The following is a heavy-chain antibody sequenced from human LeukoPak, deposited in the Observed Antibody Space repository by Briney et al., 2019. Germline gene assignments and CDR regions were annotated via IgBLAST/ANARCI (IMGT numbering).Heavy chain of an antibody. CDR2: IKQDGSEK. D-gene: IGHD2-15*01. J-gene: IGHJ5*02. CDR3: ARDSYCSGGSCYGTIWFDP. V-gene: IGHV3-7*01. CDR1: GFTFSSYW. Sequence: GGSLRLSCAASGFTFSSYWMSWVRQAPGKGLEWVANIKQDGSEKYYVDSVKGRFTISRDNAENSLYLQMNSLRAEDTAVYYCARDSYCSGGSCYGTIWFDPWGQGTLVTVSS.